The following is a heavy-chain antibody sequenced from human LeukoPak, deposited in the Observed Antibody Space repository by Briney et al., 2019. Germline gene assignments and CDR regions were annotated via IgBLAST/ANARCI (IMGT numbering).Heavy chain of an antibody. CDR2: ISYDGSNK. J-gene: IGHJ4*02. CDR3: TTDQSSSPYYFDY. Sequence: GRSLRLSCAASGFTFSSYAMHWVRQAPGKGLEWVAVISYDGSNKYYADSVKGRFTISRDNSKNTLYLQMNSLRAEDTAVYYCTTDQSSSPYYFDYWGQGTLVTVSS. CDR1: GFTFSSYA. V-gene: IGHV3-30-3*01. D-gene: IGHD6-13*01.